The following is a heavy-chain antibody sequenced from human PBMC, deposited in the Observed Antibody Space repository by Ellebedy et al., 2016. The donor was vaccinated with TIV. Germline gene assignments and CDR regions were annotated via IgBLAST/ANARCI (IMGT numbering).Heavy chain of an antibody. CDR3: ARALYGDLDY. V-gene: IGHV3-11*06. Sequence: GESLKISCAASGFTFSDYYMSWIRQAPGKGLEWVSYISSSSSYTNYADSVKGRFTISRDNAKNSLYLQMNSLRAEDTAVYYCARALYGDLDYWGQGTLVTVSS. CDR2: ISSSSSYT. D-gene: IGHD4-17*01. CDR1: GFTFSDYY. J-gene: IGHJ4*02.